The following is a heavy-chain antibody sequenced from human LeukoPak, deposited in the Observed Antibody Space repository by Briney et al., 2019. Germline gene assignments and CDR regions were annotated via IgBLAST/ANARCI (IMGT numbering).Heavy chain of an antibody. D-gene: IGHD6-13*01. J-gene: IGHJ5*02. Sequence: ASVKVSCKASGYTFNSYDISWVRQAPGQGLEWMGWISANNGNTNYARKLQGRVTMTTDTSTSTAYMELRSLGSDDTAVYYCARESPAAGTPWFDPWGQGTLVTVSS. CDR2: ISANNGNT. V-gene: IGHV1-18*01. CDR3: ARESPAAGTPWFDP. CDR1: GYTFNSYD.